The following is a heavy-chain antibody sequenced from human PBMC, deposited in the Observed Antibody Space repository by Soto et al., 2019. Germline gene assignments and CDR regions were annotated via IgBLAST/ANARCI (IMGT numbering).Heavy chain of an antibody. J-gene: IGHJ4*02. Sequence: EVQLVESGGGLIQPGGSLRLSCAASGFIVSDSYMIWVRQAPGKGLEWVSIIYSGGNTYYADSVKGRFTISRDNSKNTLYLQMNSLRVEDTAVYYCARERGRRIDYWGQGTLVTVSS. CDR3: ARERGRRIDY. CDR1: GFIVSDSY. CDR2: IYSGGNT. V-gene: IGHV3-53*01.